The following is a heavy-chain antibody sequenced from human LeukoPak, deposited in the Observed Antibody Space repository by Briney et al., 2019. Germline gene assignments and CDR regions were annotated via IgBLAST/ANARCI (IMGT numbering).Heavy chain of an antibody. CDR3: ASGYCSSTSCYQGDAFDI. CDR1: GGSISSGDYY. J-gene: IGHJ3*02. V-gene: IGHV4-30-4*08. D-gene: IGHD2-2*01. CDR2: IYYSGST. Sequence: SQTLSLTCTVSGGSISSGDYYWSWIRQPPGKGLERIGYIYYSGSTYYNPSLKSRVTITVDTSKNQFSLKLSSVTAADTAVYYCASGYCSSTSCYQGDAFDIWGQGTMVTVSS.